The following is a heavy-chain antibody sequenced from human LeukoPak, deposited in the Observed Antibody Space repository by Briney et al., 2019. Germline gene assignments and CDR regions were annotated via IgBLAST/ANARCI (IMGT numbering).Heavy chain of an antibody. CDR1: GFTFSSYG. CDR3: ARLGIVVPDY. V-gene: IGHV3-30*03. CDR2: ISYDGSNK. D-gene: IGHD2-21*01. J-gene: IGHJ4*02. Sequence: GGSLRLSCAASGFTFSSYGMHWVRQAPGKGLEWVAVISYDGSNKYYADSVKGRFTISRDNSENTLYLQMNSLRAEDTAVYYCARLGIVVPDYWGQGTLVTVSS.